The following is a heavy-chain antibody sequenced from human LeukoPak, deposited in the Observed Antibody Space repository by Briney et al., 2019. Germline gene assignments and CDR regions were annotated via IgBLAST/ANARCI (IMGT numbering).Heavy chain of an antibody. CDR3: ATSLRPGGGNSFLLDY. Sequence: GGSLRLSCAASGFTFSNAWMSWVRQAPGKGLEWVAVISYDGSTKYYADSVKGRFTISRDNSKNTLYLQMNSLTVHDTAVYYCATSLRPGGGNSFLLDYWGQGILVTVSS. CDR2: ISYDGSTK. D-gene: IGHD4-23*01. J-gene: IGHJ4*02. V-gene: IGHV3-30*03. CDR1: GFTFSNAW.